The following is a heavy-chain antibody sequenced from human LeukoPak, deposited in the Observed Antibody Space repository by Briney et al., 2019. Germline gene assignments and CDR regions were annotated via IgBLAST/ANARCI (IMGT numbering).Heavy chain of an antibody. Sequence: SETLSLTCTVSGGSISSHYWSWIRQPPGKGLEWIGYIYYSGSTNYNPSLKSRVTISVDTSKNQFSLKLSSVTAADAAVYYCARGGGNYFDYWGQGTLVTVSS. V-gene: IGHV4-59*11. CDR1: GGSISSHY. CDR3: ARGGGNYFDY. D-gene: IGHD4-23*01. CDR2: IYYSGST. J-gene: IGHJ4*02.